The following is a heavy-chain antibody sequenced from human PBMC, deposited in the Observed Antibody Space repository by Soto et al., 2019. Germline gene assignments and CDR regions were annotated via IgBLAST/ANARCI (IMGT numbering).Heavy chain of an antibody. CDR1: GGSISSYY. CDR2: IYYSGST. J-gene: IGHJ4*02. D-gene: IGHD6-19*01. Sequence: SETLSLTCTVSGGSISSYYWSWIRQPPGKGLEWIGYIYYSGSTNYNPSLKSRVTISVDTSKNQFSLKLSSVTAADTAVYYCARVKGSGWNFDYWGQGTLVTVSS. CDR3: ARVKGSGWNFDY. V-gene: IGHV4-59*01.